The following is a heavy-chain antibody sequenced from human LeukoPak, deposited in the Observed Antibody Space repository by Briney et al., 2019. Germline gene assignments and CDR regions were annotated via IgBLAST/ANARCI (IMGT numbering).Heavy chain of an antibody. V-gene: IGHV3-21*01. CDR1: GFTFSSYS. D-gene: IGHD2-2*01. CDR2: ISSSSSYI. J-gene: IGHJ4*02. CDR3: ARVYCSSTSCYYFDY. Sequence: GGSLRLSCAASGFTFSSYSINWVRQAPGKGLEWVSSISSSSSYIYYADSVKGRFTISRDNAKNSLYLQMNSLRAEDTAVYYCARVYCSSTSCYYFDYWGQGTLVTVSS.